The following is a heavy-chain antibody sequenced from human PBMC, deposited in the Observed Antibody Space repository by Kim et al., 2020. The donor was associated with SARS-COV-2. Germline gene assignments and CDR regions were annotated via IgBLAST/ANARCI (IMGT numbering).Heavy chain of an antibody. D-gene: IGHD3-10*01. CDR3: ATGADY. CDR2: WNSGST. Sequence: WNSGSTGDADSVKGRFTISRDNAKNSLYQQMNSLRAEDTALYYCATGADYWGQGTLVTVSS. J-gene: IGHJ4*02. V-gene: IGHV3-9*01.